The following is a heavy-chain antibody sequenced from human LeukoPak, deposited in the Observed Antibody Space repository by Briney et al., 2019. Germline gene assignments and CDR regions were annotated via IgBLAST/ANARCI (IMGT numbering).Heavy chain of an antibody. V-gene: IGHV3-30*03. CDR1: GFTFSSYG. Sequence: GGSLRLSCAASGFTFSSYGMHWVRQAPGKGLEWVAVIPYDGSNKYYADSVKGRFTISRDNSKNTLYLQMNSLRAEDTAVYYCAGTQPDSSSWYGLDYWGQGTLVTVSS. CDR3: AGTQPDSSSWYGLDY. J-gene: IGHJ4*02. D-gene: IGHD6-13*01. CDR2: IPYDGSNK.